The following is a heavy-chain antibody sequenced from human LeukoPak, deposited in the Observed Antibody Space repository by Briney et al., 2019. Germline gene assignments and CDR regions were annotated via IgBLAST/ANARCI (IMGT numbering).Heavy chain of an antibody. CDR1: GYTFTSYG. J-gene: IGHJ4*02. CDR3: ARDSIVVVPAAIVPYFDY. V-gene: IGHV1-18*01. CDR2: ISAYNGNT. Sequence: GASVKVSCKASGYTFTSYGISWVLQAPGQGLEWMGWISAYNGNTNYAQKLQGRVTMTTDTSTSTAYMELRSLRSDDTAVYYCARDSIVVVPAAIVPYFDYWGQGTLVTVSS. D-gene: IGHD2-2*02.